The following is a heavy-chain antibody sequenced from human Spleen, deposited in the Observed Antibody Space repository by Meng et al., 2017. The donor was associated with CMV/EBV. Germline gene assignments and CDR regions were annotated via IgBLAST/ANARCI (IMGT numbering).Heavy chain of an antibody. J-gene: IGHJ4*02. CDR2: FDPEDGET. CDR1: GYTLTELS. V-gene: IGHV1-24*01. CDR3: ATWSPYGDPLRSLRY. D-gene: IGHD4-17*01. Sequence: ASVKVSCKVSGYTLTELSMHWVRQAPGKGLEWMGGFDPEDGETIYAQKFQGRVTMTEDTSTDTAYMELSSLRSEDTAVHYCATWSPYGDPLRSLRYWGQGTLVTVSS.